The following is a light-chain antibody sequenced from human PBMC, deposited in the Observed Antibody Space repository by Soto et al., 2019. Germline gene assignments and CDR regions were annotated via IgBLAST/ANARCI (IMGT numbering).Light chain of an antibody. J-gene: IGKJ3*01. CDR2: SAS. CDR3: QQYGNSRVT. CDR1: HSVSSY. Sequence: IVLTQSPGTLSLSPGERATHSCRASHSVSSYLAWYQHKPGQAPRLLIYSASTRATGVADRFSGSGSGTDFTLTISRLEPEDFAVYYCQQYGNSRVTFGPGTKVDIK. V-gene: IGKV3-20*01.